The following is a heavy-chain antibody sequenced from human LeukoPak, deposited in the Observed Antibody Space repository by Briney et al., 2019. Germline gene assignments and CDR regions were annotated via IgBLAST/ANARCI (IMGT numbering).Heavy chain of an antibody. D-gene: IGHD6-13*01. V-gene: IGHV4-59*01. J-gene: IGHJ1*01. Sequence: NPSETLSLTCTVSGGSITSYYWSWIRQSPGKGLEWIAYISYSGSTNSNPSLKSRVTISVDTSKNQFSLRLTSVTAADTAVYYCARSYSSTWYGDFQHWGQGTLVTVSS. CDR3: ARSYSSTWYGDFQH. CDR2: ISYSGST. CDR1: GGSITSYY.